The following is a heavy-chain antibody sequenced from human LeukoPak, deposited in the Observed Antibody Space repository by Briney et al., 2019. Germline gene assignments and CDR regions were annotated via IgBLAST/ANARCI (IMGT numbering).Heavy chain of an antibody. Sequence: SETLSLTCTVAGGSISSGSYYWSWIRQPAGKGLEWNGRIYTSGSTNYNPSLKSRVTISVDTSKNQFSLKLSSVTAADTAVYYCARDVGYCSGGSCYWGYYYYMDVWGKGTTLTVSS. CDR2: IYTSGST. J-gene: IGHJ6*03. V-gene: IGHV4-61*02. CDR3: ARDVGYCSGGSCYWGYYYYMDV. CDR1: GGSISSGSYY. D-gene: IGHD2-15*01.